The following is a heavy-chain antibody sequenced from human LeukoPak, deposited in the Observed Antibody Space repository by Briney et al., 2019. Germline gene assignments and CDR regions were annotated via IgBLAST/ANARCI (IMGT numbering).Heavy chain of an antibody. CDR2: ISYSGST. Sequence: SETLSLICTVSGGSISSYYWSWIRQPPGKGLEWIGYISYSGSTDSNPSLKSRVTISVDTSKNQISLKLSSVTAADTAVYYCARTYCRGGSCHFDYWGQGTLVTVSS. J-gene: IGHJ4*02. CDR1: GGSISSYY. D-gene: IGHD2-15*01. V-gene: IGHV4-59*08. CDR3: ARTYCRGGSCHFDY.